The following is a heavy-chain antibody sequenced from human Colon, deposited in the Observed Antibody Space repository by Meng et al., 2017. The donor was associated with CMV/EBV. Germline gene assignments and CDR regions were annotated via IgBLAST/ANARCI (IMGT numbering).Heavy chain of an antibody. V-gene: IGHV1-2*02. CDR1: GYTFTGYY. J-gene: IGHJ1*01. D-gene: IGHD3-22*01. CDR2: INPNSGGT. Sequence: QVQLVHVGAEVKKPGASWKVSFKASGYTFTGYYMHWVRQAPGQGLEWMGWINPNSGGTNYAQKFQGRVTMTRDTSISTAYMELSRLRSDDTAVYYCATVSSGYYLYFQHWGQGTLVTVSS. CDR3: ATVSSGYYLYFQH.